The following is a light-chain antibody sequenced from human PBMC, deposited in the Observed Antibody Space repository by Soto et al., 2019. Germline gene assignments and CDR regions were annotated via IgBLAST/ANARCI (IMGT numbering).Light chain of an antibody. CDR1: QRVSNH. V-gene: IGKV3-15*01. CDR2: AAS. CDR3: HQYNNWPWT. J-gene: IGKJ5*01. Sequence: ETVMTQSPVTLSVSPGDTATLSCRASQRVSNHFAWYQQKPGQAPRLLIYAASTRAAGVPVRFSGSGSETEFTLTSRSLQSEDFALYYCHQYNNWPWTFGQGTRLEIK.